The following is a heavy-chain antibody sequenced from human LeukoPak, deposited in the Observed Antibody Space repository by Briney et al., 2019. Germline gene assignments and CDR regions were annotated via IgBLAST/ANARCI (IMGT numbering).Heavy chain of an antibody. V-gene: IGHV3-48*03. J-gene: IGHJ4*02. D-gene: IGHD3-16*01. CDR3: ARVGKWGSYGY. CDR2: ISSSGSTI. Sequence: PGGSLRLSCAASGFTFSSYEMNWVRQAPGKGLEWVSYISSSGSTIYYADSVKGRFTISRDNAKNSLYLQMNSLRAEDTAVYYCARVGKWGSYGYWGQGTLVTVSS. CDR1: GFTFSSYE.